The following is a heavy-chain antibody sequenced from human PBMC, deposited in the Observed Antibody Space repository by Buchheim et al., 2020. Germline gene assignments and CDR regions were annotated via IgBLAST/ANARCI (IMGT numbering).Heavy chain of an antibody. D-gene: IGHD1-26*01. CDR3: ARAGGGSYYFWFDP. CDR2: ISYDGSNK. Sequence: QVQLVESGGGVVQPGRSLRLSCAASGFTFSSYAMHWVRQAPGKGLEWVAVISYDGSNKYYADSVKGRFTISRDNSKNTRYLQMNSLRAEDTAVYYCARAGGGSYYFWFDPWGQGTL. CDR1: GFTFSSYA. V-gene: IGHV3-30-3*01. J-gene: IGHJ5*02.